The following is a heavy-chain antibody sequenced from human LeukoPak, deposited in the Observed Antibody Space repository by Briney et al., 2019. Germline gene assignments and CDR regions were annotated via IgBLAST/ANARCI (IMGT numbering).Heavy chain of an antibody. J-gene: IGHJ4*02. CDR2: VHLSGAT. D-gene: IGHD1-26*01. CDR3: TRESGAFSPFGF. Sequence: SETLSLTCAVSGGSITTTNWWSWVRQPPGKGLEWIGEVHLSGATNYNLSLESRVSMSIDKSKNHLSLEVTSVTAADTAIYYCTRESGAFSPFGFWGQGTLVTVSS. CDR1: GGSITTTNW. V-gene: IGHV4-4*02.